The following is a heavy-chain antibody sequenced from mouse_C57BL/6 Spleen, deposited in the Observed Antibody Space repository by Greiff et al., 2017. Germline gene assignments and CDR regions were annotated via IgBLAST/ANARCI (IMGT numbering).Heavy chain of an antibody. CDR3: ARQGGSSYYFDY. V-gene: IGHV5-6*01. Sequence: EVQVVESGGDLVKPGGSLKLSCAASGFTFSSYGMSWVRQTPDKRLEWVATISSGGSYTYYPDSVKGRLTISRDNAKNTLYLQMSSLKSEDTAMYYCARQGGSSYYFDYWGQGTTRTVSS. CDR2: ISSGGSYT. CDR1: GFTFSSYG. D-gene: IGHD1-1*01. J-gene: IGHJ2*01.